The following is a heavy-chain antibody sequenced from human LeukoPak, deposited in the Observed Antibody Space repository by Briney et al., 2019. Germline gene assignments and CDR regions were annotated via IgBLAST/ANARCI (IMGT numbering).Heavy chain of an antibody. Sequence: GGSLRLSCAASGFTFSNAWMSWVRQAPGKGLEWVGRIKSKTDGGTTDYAAPVKGRFTISRDDSKNTLYLQMNSLKTEDTAVYYCTTERYFDWFWGRESVAPPNLGGYFDYWGQGTLVTVSS. J-gene: IGHJ4*02. CDR2: IKSKTDGGTT. V-gene: IGHV3-15*01. CDR3: TTERYFDWFWGRESVAPPNLGGYFDY. D-gene: IGHD3-9*01. CDR1: GFTFSNAW.